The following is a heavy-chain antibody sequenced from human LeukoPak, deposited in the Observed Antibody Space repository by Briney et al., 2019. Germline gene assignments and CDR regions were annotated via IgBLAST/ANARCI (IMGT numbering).Heavy chain of an antibody. CDR3: ARQQGIVATIYFDY. D-gene: IGHD5-12*01. Sequence: PSETRSLTCTVSGGSISSSSYSWGWIRQPPGKGLEWIGSIYYSGSTYYNPSLKSRVTISVDTSKNQFSLKLSSVTAADTAVYYCARQQGIVATIYFDYWGQGTLVTVSS. V-gene: IGHV4-39*07. J-gene: IGHJ4*02. CDR2: IYYSGST. CDR1: GGSISSSSYS.